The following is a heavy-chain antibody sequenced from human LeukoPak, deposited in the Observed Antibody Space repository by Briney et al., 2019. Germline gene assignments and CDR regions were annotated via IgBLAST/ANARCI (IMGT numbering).Heavy chain of an antibody. CDR3: ARDSGSGSNDY. V-gene: IGHV1-3*01. CDR2: ISAGNGNT. CDR1: GYTFTSYL. J-gene: IGHJ4*02. D-gene: IGHD1-26*01. Sequence: GASVKVSCKASGYTFTSYLLHWVRQAPGQRLEWMGWISAGNGNTKYSQNFQGRVTFISNTSATTAFMELSSLRSEDAAVYYCARDSGSGSNDYWGQGTLVTVSS.